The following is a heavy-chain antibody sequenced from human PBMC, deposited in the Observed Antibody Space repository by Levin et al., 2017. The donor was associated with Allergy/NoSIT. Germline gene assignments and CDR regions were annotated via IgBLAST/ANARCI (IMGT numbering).Heavy chain of an antibody. D-gene: IGHD3-9*01. J-gene: IGHJ4*02. CDR3: AREPDYDILTGYFYYFDY. V-gene: IGHV3-21*01. CDR1: GFTFSSYS. Sequence: GGSLRLSCAASGFTFSSYSMNWVRQAPGKGLEWVSSISSSSSYIYYADSVKGRFTISRDNAKNSLYLQMNSLRAEDTAVYYCAREPDYDILTGYFYYFDYWGQGTLVTVSS. CDR2: ISSSSSYI.